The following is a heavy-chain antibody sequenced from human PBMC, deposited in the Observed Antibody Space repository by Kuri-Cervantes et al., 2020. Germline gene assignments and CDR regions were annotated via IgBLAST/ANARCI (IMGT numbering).Heavy chain of an antibody. CDR1: GFTFSSYA. Sequence: GGSLKISCAASGFTFSSYAMSWVRQAPGKGLEWVSAISGSGGSTYYADSVKGRFTISRDNSKNTLYLQMNSLRAEDTAVYYCARTALLWFGELLERRTDAFDIWGQGTMVTVSS. CDR3: ARTALLWFGELLERRTDAFDI. J-gene: IGHJ3*02. D-gene: IGHD3-10*01. CDR2: ISGSGGST. V-gene: IGHV3-23*01.